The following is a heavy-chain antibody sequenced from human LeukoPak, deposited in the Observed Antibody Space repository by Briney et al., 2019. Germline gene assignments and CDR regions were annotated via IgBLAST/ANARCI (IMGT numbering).Heavy chain of an antibody. D-gene: IGHD2-15*01. J-gene: IGHJ5*02. CDR2: IIPIFGTA. Sequence: SVKVSCKASGGTFSSYAISWVRQAPGQGLEWMGGIIPIFGTANYARKFQGRVTITADESTSTAYMELSSLRSEDTAVYYCASRKGLGYCSGGSCSNWFDPWGQGTLVTVSS. CDR1: GGTFSSYA. V-gene: IGHV1-69*13. CDR3: ASRKGLGYCSGGSCSNWFDP.